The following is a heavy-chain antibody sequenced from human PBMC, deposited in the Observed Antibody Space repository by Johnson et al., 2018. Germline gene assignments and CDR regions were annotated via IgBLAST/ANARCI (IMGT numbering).Heavy chain of an antibody. D-gene: IGHD3-10*01. J-gene: IGHJ6*03. Sequence: VQLGESGGGLVQPGRSLRLSCAASGFTFDDYAMHWVRQAQGKGLEWVSGISWNSGSLGYADSVMGLFHISRENAKNSLYLQMNSLRAEDTAFYYCAKEGWFGGNYYYYYMDVWGKGTTVTVSS. CDR1: GFTFDDYA. CDR3: AKEGWFGGNYYYYYMDV. CDR2: ISWNSGSL. V-gene: IGHV3-9*01.